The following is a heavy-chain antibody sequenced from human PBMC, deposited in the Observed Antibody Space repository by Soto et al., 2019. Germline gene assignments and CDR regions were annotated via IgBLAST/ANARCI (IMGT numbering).Heavy chain of an antibody. J-gene: IGHJ5*02. V-gene: IGHV4-59*01. D-gene: IGHD3-22*01. Sequence: SETLSLTCTVSGGSMISYYWSWIRQPPGRGLEWIGFIYYAGSTKYNPSLNSRVTISVDTSKNQFSLKLSSVTAADTAVYYCATGANYYASTGSSWFDPLGHGPLVTVS. CDR2: IYYAGST. CDR3: ATGANYYASTGSSWFDP. CDR1: GGSMISYY.